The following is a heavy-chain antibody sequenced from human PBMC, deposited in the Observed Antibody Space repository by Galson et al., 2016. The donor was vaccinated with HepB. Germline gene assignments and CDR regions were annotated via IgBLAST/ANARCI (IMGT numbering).Heavy chain of an antibody. V-gene: IGHV3-21*01. CDR2: ISSGSSYI. CDR3: ASGAYSGSYFWYFDL. D-gene: IGHD1-26*01. Sequence: SLRLSCAASGFTFSSYSMNWVRQAPGKGLEWVSSISSGSSYIYYADSVKGRFTISRDNAKNSLYLQMNSLRAEDTAVYYCASGAYSGSYFWYFDLWGRGTLVTVPS. CDR1: GFTFSSYS. J-gene: IGHJ2*01.